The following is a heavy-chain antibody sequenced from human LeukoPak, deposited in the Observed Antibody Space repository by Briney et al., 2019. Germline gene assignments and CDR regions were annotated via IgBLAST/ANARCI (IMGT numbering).Heavy chain of an antibody. CDR2: IYPGDSDT. D-gene: IGHD2-15*01. J-gene: IGHJ4*02. CDR3: ARGGLGDCGASTCYIFPYYFDY. CDR1: GYNFTTYW. V-gene: IGHV5-51*01. Sequence: GESLKISCKGSGYNFTTYWIGWVRQMPGKGLEWMGFIYPGDSDTRYSPSFQGQVTISADKSISTAYLQWSSLKASDTAMYYCARGGLGDCGASTCYIFPYYFDYWGQGTLVTVSS.